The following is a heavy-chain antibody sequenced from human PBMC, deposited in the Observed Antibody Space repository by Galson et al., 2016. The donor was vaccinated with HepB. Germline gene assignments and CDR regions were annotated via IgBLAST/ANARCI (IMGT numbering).Heavy chain of an antibody. V-gene: IGHV4-34*01. J-gene: IGHJ6*03. D-gene: IGHD4-17*01. Sequence: SETLSPTCAVYGGPFSGYSWSWIRQPPEKGLEWIGEINHSGSTNYNPSLKSRVTISVDTSKSQFSLKLSSVTAADTAVYYCARGDNPDYGDYASAYYYMDVWGKGPTVTVSS. CDR3: ARGDNPDYGDYASAYYYMDV. CDR1: GGPFSGYS. CDR2: INHSGST.